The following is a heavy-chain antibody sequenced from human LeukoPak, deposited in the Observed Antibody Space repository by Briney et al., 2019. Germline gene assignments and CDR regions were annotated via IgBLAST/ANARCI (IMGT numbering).Heavy chain of an antibody. CDR1: GYSFSSYW. CDR2: IYPGDSDT. D-gene: IGHD3-16*02. CDR3: AKGGGITWSRDQYYVDV. Sequence: GESLKISCQGSGYSFSSYWIGWVRRTPGKGLEWMGIIYPGDSDTRYSPSFQGQVTISVDISINTAYLQWSSLKASDTAIYYCAKGGGITWSRDQYYVDVWGKGTTVTVSS. V-gene: IGHV5-51*01. J-gene: IGHJ6*03.